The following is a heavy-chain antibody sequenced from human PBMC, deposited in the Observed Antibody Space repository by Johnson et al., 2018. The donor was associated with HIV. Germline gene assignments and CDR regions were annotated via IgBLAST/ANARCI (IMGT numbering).Heavy chain of an antibody. Sequence: QVQVVESGGGLIQPGGSLRLSCAASGFTVNSNFMSWVRQAPGKGLEWVAVISYDGSNKYYADSVKGRFTISRDNSKNTLYLQMNSLRAEDTAVYYCAKTTFMIAAAGPLAFDIWGQGTMVTVSS. J-gene: IGHJ3*02. CDR2: ISYDGSNK. D-gene: IGHD6-13*01. CDR3: AKTTFMIAAAGPLAFDI. CDR1: GFTVNSNF. V-gene: IGHV3-30*18.